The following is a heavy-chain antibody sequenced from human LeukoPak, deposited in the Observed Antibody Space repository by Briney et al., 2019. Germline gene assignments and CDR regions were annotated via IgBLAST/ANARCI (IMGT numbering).Heavy chain of an antibody. CDR3: ASLTQTATSEDY. CDR2: ISAGSSVI. CDR1: GFTFTTYE. D-gene: IGHD3-9*01. Sequence: GGSLRLSCVASGFTFTTYEMNWVRQAPGKGLEWVAYISAGSSVIYYADSVKGRFTISRDNAKNSLYLQMGSLRADDTAVYYCASLTQTATSEDYWGQGTPVIVSS. V-gene: IGHV3-48*03. J-gene: IGHJ4*02.